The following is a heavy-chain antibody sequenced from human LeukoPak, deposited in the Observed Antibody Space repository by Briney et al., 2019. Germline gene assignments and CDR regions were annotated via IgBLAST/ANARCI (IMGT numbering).Heavy chain of an antibody. Sequence: PGGSPRLSCAASGFTFSSYTMNWLRQAPGKGLEWVSSISSSSSYIYYADSVKGRFTISRDNAKNSLYLQMNSLRAEDTAVYYCARDKGSYDSDFWGQGTLVTVSS. CDR2: ISSSSSYI. D-gene: IGHD5-18*01. CDR1: GFTFSSYT. V-gene: IGHV3-21*01. CDR3: ARDKGSYDSDF. J-gene: IGHJ4*02.